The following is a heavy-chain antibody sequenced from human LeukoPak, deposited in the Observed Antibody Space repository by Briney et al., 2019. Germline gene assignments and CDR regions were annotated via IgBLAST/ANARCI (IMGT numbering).Heavy chain of an antibody. Sequence: GGSLRLSCAASGFTLSSYEVNWVRQAPGKGLEWVSVIWYDGSNKCYADSVKGRFTISRDNSKNTLYLQMNSLRAEDTAVYYCARGVPPDYWGRGTLVTVSS. V-gene: IGHV3-33*08. D-gene: IGHD2-8*01. J-gene: IGHJ4*02. CDR2: IWYDGSNK. CDR3: ARGVPPDY. CDR1: GFTLSSYE.